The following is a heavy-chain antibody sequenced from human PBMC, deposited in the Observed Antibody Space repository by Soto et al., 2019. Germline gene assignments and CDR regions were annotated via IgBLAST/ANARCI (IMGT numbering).Heavy chain of an antibody. V-gene: IGHV1-18*01. CDR2: ISAYNGNT. D-gene: IGHD2-15*01. J-gene: IGHJ3*02. Sequence: ASVKVSCKASGYTLTSYGISWVRQAPGQGLEWMGWISAYNGNTNYAQKLQGRVTMTTDTSTSTAYMELRSLRSDDTAVYYCARDWAGYCSGGSCPPDAFDIWG. CDR3: ARDWAGYCSGGSCPPDAFDI. CDR1: GYTLTSYG.